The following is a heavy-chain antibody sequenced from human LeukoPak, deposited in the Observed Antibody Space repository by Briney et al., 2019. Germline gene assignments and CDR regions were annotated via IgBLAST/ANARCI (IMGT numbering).Heavy chain of an antibody. CDR3: AKDREGHYYYYYYMDV. V-gene: IGHV3-33*06. CDR1: GFTFSSYG. CDR2: IWYDGSNK. D-gene: IGHD1-26*01. J-gene: IGHJ6*03. Sequence: PGRSLRLSCAASGFTFSSYGMHWVRQAPGKGLEWVAVIWYDGSNKYYADSVKGRFTISRDNSKNTLYLQMNSLRAEDTAVYYCAKDREGHYYYYYYMDVWGKGTTVTVSS.